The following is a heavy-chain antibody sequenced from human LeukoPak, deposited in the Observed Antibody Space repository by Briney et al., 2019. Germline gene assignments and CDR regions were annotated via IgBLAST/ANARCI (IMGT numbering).Heavy chain of an antibody. V-gene: IGHV3-48*01. CDR3: ARDPPAGSLDY. D-gene: IGHD6-25*01. CDR2: ISSSSDTI. J-gene: IGHJ4*02. CDR1: GFTFSYYS. Sequence: PGGSLRLSCAASGFTFSYYSMNWVRQAPGKGLEWISYISSSSDTIYYADSVKGRFTISRDNAKNSLYLQMNSLRAEDTAVYYCARDPPAGSLDYWGQGTLVTVSS.